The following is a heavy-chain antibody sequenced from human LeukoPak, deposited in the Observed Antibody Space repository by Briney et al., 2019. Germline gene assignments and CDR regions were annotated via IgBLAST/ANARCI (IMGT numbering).Heavy chain of an antibody. CDR3: ARDGRLPMGGRGNYFDS. CDR2: IIPILSTT. D-gene: IGHD1-26*01. V-gene: IGHV1-69*13. CDR1: GYTFTSYG. Sequence: SVKVSCKASGYTFTSYGISWVRQAPGQGLEWMGGIIPILSTTTYAQEFQGRVTITADESTSTAYMELSSLRSEDTAVYYCARDGRLPMGGRGNYFDSWGQGTLVIVSS. J-gene: IGHJ4*02.